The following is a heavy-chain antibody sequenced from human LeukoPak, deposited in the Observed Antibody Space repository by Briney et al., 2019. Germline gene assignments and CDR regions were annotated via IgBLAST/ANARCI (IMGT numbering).Heavy chain of an antibody. CDR2: ISSSGSTI. Sequence: GGSLRLSCAASGFTFSDYYMSWLRQAPGKGLEWVSYISSSGSTIYYADSVKGRFTISRDNAKNSLYLQMNSLRAEDTAVYYCARSLLRYSYSHFGYWGQGTLVTVSS. D-gene: IGHD5-18*01. CDR1: GFTFSDYY. CDR3: ARSLLRYSYSHFGY. V-gene: IGHV3-11*01. J-gene: IGHJ4*02.